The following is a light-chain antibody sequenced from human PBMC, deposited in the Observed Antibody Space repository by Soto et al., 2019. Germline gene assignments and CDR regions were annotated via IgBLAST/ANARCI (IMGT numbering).Light chain of an antibody. V-gene: IGKV3-20*01. Sequence: EIVLTQSPGTLSLSPGERATLSCRASQSVSSSYLAWYQQKPGQAPRLLIYGASSRATGIPDRFSGSGSGIDFTITISRLEPEDFAVYYCQQYGSSPLMYTFGQGTKREIK. J-gene: IGKJ2*01. CDR2: GAS. CDR1: QSVSSSY. CDR3: QQYGSSPLMYT.